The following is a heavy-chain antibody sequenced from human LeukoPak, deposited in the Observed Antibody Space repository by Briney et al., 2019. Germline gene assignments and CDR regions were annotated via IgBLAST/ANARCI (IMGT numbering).Heavy chain of an antibody. CDR1: GFTFSSYS. CDR3: ARVKSDYYDSSGYGY. Sequence: RGSLRLSCAASGFTFSSYSMNWVRQAPGKGLEWVSSISSSSSYIYYADSVKGRFTISRDNAKNSLYLQMNSLRAEDTAVYYCARVKSDYYDSSGYGYWGQGTLVTVSS. J-gene: IGHJ4*02. V-gene: IGHV3-21*01. D-gene: IGHD3-22*01. CDR2: ISSSSSYI.